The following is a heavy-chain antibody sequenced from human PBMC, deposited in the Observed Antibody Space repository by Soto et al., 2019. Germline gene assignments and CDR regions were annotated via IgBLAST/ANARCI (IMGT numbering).Heavy chain of an antibody. CDR3: AKDMRWELRTPFDY. D-gene: IGHD1-26*01. CDR2: ISWNSGSI. Sequence: EVQLVESGGGLVQPGRSLRLSCAASGFTFDDYAMHWVRQAPGKGLEWVSGISWNSGSIGYADSVKGRFTISRDNAKHSLYLQMNSLRAEDTALYYCAKDMRWELRTPFDYWGQGTLVTVSS. CDR1: GFTFDDYA. V-gene: IGHV3-9*01. J-gene: IGHJ4*02.